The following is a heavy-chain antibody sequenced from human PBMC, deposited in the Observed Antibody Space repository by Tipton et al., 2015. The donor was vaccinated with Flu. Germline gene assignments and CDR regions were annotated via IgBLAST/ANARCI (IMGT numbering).Heavy chain of an antibody. CDR1: GYSINSGYY. CDR2: IYRSGST. J-gene: IGHJ5*02. V-gene: IGHV4-38-2*02. D-gene: IGHD4-17*01. Sequence: LSLTCSVSGYSINSGYYWGWVRRPPGKGLEWIGTIYRSGSTYYNPSLKSRLTISVDTSQNQFSLKLSSVTAADTAMYYCARDYGDLNWFDPWGQGTLVTVFS. CDR3: ARDYGDLNWFDP.